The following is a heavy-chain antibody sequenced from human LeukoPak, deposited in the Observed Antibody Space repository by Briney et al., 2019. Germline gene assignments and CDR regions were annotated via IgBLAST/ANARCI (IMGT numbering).Heavy chain of an antibody. J-gene: IGHJ6*02. Sequence: SETLSLTCAVYGGSFSGYYWSWIRQPPGKGLEWIGEVNHSGSTNYNPSLKSRVTISVDTSKNQFSLKLTSVTAADTAVYYCARSSVRGVTISGPKTGMDVWGQGTTVTVSS. CDR3: ARSSVRGVTISGPKTGMDV. D-gene: IGHD3-10*01. CDR2: VNHSGST. CDR1: GGSFSGYY. V-gene: IGHV4-34*01.